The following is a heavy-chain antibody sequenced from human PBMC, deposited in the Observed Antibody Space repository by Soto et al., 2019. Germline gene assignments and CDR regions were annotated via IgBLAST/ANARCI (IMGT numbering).Heavy chain of an antibody. CDR2: ISNDGNNK. Sequence: QVQLVESGGGVVQPGRSLRLSCAASGFTFSINDMHWVRQAPGRGLEWVAVISNDGNNKYYADSVKGRFTLSRDNSKNMVYLQMDSLRVEDTAVYYCAKDHQTYNWDYLFDSWGPGTLVTVSS. D-gene: IGHD1-7*01. J-gene: IGHJ4*02. V-gene: IGHV3-30*18. CDR3: AKDHQTYNWDYLFDS. CDR1: GFTFSIND.